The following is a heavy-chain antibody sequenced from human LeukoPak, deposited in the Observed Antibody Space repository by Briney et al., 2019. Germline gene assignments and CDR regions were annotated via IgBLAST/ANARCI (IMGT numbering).Heavy chain of an antibody. D-gene: IGHD3-3*01. CDR3: AKAHDFWSGYSRLNNWFDP. CDR2: ISGSGGST. J-gene: IGHJ5*02. CDR1: GFTFSSYA. V-gene: IGHV3-23*01. Sequence: GGSLRLSCAASGFTFSSYAMSWVRQAPGKGLEWVSAISGSGGSTYHADSVKGRFTISRDNSKNTLYLQMNSLGAEDTAVYYCAKAHDFWSGYSRLNNWFDPWGQGTLVTVSS.